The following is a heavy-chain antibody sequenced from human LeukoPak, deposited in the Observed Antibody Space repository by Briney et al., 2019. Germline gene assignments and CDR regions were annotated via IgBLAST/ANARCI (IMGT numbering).Heavy chain of an antibody. CDR2: ISGSGGST. J-gene: IGHJ4*02. Sequence: GGSLRLSCAASGFTFSSYAMSWVRQAPGKGLEWVSAISGSGGSTYYADSVKGRFTISRDNAKNTLYLQMNSLRAEDTAVYYCARKAGGYSYGPLDYWGQGTLVTVS. D-gene: IGHD5-18*01. V-gene: IGHV3-23*01. CDR3: ARKAGGYSYGPLDY. CDR1: GFTFSSYA.